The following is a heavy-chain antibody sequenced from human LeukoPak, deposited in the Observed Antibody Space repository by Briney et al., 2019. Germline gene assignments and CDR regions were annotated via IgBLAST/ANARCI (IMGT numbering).Heavy chain of an antibody. D-gene: IGHD5-12*01. V-gene: IGHV3-23*01. CDR3: VMDIQSST. CDR1: GFNFITAA. J-gene: IGHJ3*01. CDR2: IGSSGGST. Sequence: GGSLSLSCAASGFNFITAAMTWVRQAPGKGLEWVSLIGSSGGSTYYADSVKGRFTISRDNSNHTLSLQMNCLRVEDTAIYYCVMDIQSSTWGLGTMVTVSS.